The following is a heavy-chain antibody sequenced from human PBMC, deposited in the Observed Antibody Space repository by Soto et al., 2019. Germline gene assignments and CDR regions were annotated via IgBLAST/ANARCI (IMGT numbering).Heavy chain of an antibody. V-gene: IGHV4-34*01. CDR2: INHSGST. CDR3: ARREMATILFDY. J-gene: IGHJ4*02. CDR1: GGSFSGYY. D-gene: IGHD5-12*01. Sequence: ETLSLTCAVYGGSFSGYYWSWIRQPPGKGLEWIGEINHSGSTNYNPSLKSRVTISVDTSKNQFSLKLSSVTAADTAVYYCARREMATILFDYWGQGTLVTVSS.